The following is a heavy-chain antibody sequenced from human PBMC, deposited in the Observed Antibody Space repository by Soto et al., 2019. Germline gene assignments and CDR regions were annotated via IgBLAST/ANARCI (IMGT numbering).Heavy chain of an antibody. J-gene: IGHJ6*02. D-gene: IGHD3-10*01. CDR3: AKEGRPYYYGSGSYSIYYYGMDV. Sequence: PGGSLRLSCAASGFTFSSYAMSWVRQAPGKGLEWVSAISGSGGSTYYADSVKGRFTISRDNSKNTLYLQMNSLRAEDTAVYYCAKEGRPYYYGSGSYSIYYYGMDVWGQGTTVTVSS. V-gene: IGHV3-23*01. CDR1: GFTFSSYA. CDR2: ISGSGGST.